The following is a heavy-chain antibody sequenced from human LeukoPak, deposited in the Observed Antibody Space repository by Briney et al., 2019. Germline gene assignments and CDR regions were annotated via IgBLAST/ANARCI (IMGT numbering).Heavy chain of an antibody. Sequence: TGGSLRLSCAASGFTFSTYAMHWVRQAPGKGLEWVSVILYDGTNQYYADSVKGRFTISRDNSRNTLYLQMNSLKVEDTAVYYCARDFRDYRDYVAYFDSWGQGTLVTVSP. D-gene: IGHD4-17*01. V-gene: IGHV3-30-3*01. CDR2: ILYDGTNQ. J-gene: IGHJ4*02. CDR1: GFTFSTYA. CDR3: ARDFRDYRDYVAYFDS.